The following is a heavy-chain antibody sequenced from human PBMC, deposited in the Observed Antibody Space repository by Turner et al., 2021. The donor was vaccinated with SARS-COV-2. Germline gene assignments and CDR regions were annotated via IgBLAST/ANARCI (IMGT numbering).Heavy chain of an antibody. D-gene: IGHD1-26*01. CDR1: GGSFRGYY. J-gene: IGHJ5*02. CDR3: ARAGREGFDP. CDR2: INHSGST. Sequence: QVQLQQWGAGLLKPSETLSLSCAVHGGSFRGYYWSWIRQPPGKGLDWIGEINHSGSTNYNPSLKSRISLSIDTAKNQFSLNLNSVTAADTAVYYCARAGREGFDPWGQGTLVTVSS. V-gene: IGHV4-34*01.